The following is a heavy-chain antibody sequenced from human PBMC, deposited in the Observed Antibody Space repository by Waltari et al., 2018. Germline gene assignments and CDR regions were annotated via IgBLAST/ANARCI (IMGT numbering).Heavy chain of an antibody. CDR2: FYHSGST. Sequence: QVQLQESGPGLVKPSEPLSLTCTVSGYSISSGYYWGWIRQPPGKGLDWIGSFYHSGSTYHDPSLKSRDTISVDTAKYQYSLKLSSVTAADSAVYYWATMIVVVTRVYYVDYWGQGTLVTVSS. V-gene: IGHV4-38-2*02. J-gene: IGHJ4*02. CDR3: ATMIVVVTRVYYVDY. CDR1: GYSISSGYY. D-gene: IGHD3-22*01.